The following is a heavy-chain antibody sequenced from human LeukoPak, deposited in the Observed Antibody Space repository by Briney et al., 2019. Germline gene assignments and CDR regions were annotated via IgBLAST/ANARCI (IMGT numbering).Heavy chain of an antibody. CDR1: GYTFTGYY. V-gene: IGHV1-2*02. CDR3: ARDFNLPGYYYYGMDV. J-gene: IGHJ6*02. D-gene: IGHD1-14*01. Sequence: ASVKVSCKASGYTFTGYYMHWVRQAPGQGLEWMGWINPNSGGTNYAQKFQGRVTMTRDTSISTAYMELSSLRSDDTAVYYCARDFNLPGYYYYGMDVWGQGTTVTVSS. CDR2: INPNSGGT.